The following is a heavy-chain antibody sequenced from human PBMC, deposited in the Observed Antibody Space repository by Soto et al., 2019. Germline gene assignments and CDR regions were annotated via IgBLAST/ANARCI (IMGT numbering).Heavy chain of an antibody. CDR2: IIPIFGTA. Sequence: SVKVSCKASGGTFSSYAISWVRQAPGRGLEWVGGIIPIFGTANYAQKFQGRVTITADESTSTAYMELSSLRSEDTAVYYCARDWGGYPYYYYGMDVWGQGTTVTVSS. CDR1: GGTFSSYA. CDR3: ARDWGGYPYYYYGMDV. J-gene: IGHJ6*02. V-gene: IGHV1-69*13. D-gene: IGHD5-12*01.